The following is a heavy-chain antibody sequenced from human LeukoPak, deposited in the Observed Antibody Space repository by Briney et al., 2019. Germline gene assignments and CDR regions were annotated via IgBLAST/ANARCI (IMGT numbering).Heavy chain of an antibody. V-gene: IGHV4-39*07. CDR3: ARVGRNKVAAGFGAFDI. D-gene: IGHD6-13*01. CDR1: GGSISTSTYY. Sequence: SETLSLTCTVSGGSISTSTYYWGWIRQPPGKGLEWIGSIYYSGSPYYNPSLKSRVTISVDTSNNQFSLKLSSVTAADTAVYYCARVGRNKVAAGFGAFDIWGQGTTVTVSS. J-gene: IGHJ3*02. CDR2: IYYSGSP.